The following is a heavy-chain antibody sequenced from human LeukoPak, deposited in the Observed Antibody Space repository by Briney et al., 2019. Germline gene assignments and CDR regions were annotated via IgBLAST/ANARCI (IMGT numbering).Heavy chain of an antibody. J-gene: IGHJ4*02. CDR2: IIPIFGTA. Sequence: ASVKVSCKASGGTFSSYPISWVRQAPGQGLEWMGGIIPIFGTANYAQKFQGRVKITADESTSTSYMELSSLRSEDTAVYYCARGYCADDCYSPNDYWGQGTLVTVSS. CDR1: GGTFSSYP. D-gene: IGHD2-21*02. V-gene: IGHV1-69*13. CDR3: ARGYCADDCYSPNDY.